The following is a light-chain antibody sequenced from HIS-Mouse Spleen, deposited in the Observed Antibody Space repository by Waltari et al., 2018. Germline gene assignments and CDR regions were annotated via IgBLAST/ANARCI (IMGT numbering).Light chain of an antibody. V-gene: IGLV2-14*01. J-gene: IGLJ3*02. Sequence: QSALTQPASVSGSPGQSITISCTGTSRDVGGYNYVSWYQQHQGKDPRLMVYEVSNRPSGGSNRCSGSKSGNTASLTISGLQAEDEADYYCSSYTSSSTWVFGGGTKLTVL. CDR3: SSYTSSSTWV. CDR2: EVS. CDR1: SRDVGGYNY.